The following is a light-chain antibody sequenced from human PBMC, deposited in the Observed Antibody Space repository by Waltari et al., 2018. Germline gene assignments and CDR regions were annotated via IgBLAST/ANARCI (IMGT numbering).Light chain of an antibody. V-gene: IGKV1-17*03. CDR3: LQHKSYPLT. CDR2: GAF. Sequence: DIQMTQSPSAMSASVGDRVTFTCRASQDITNYLAWFQQKPGKVPKRLIYGAFSLQSGVPSRFSGSGSGTEFTLTISSLQPEDFATYYCLQHKSYPLTFGGGTKVESK. J-gene: IGKJ4*01. CDR1: QDITNY.